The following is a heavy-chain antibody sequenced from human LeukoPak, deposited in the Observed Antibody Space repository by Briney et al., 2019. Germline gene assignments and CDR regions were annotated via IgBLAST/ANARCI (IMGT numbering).Heavy chain of an antibody. D-gene: IGHD3-9*01. CDR3: ARSRWLRFYDILTGYYGNHSSTDAFDI. CDR1: GFTFSSYN. Sequence: PGGSLRLSCAASGFTFSSYNMNWVRQAPGKGLEWVSSISSSSSYIYYADSVKGRFTISRHNAKNSLYLQMNSLRAEDTAVYYCARSRWLRFYDILTGYYGNHSSTDAFDIWGQGTMVTVSS. CDR2: ISSSSSYI. J-gene: IGHJ3*02. V-gene: IGHV3-21*01.